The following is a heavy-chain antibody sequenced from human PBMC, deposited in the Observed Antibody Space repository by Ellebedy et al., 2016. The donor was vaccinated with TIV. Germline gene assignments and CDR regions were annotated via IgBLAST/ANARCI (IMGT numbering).Heavy chain of an antibody. Sequence: GESLKISCAASGFTFSSYDMHWVRQATGKGLEWVSAIGTAGDTYYPGSVKGRFTISRENAKNSLYLQMNSLRAGDTAVYYCARAHCSGGSCYPDYWGQGTLVTVSS. V-gene: IGHV3-13*01. CDR3: ARAHCSGGSCYPDY. D-gene: IGHD2-15*01. J-gene: IGHJ4*02. CDR2: IGTAGDT. CDR1: GFTFSSYD.